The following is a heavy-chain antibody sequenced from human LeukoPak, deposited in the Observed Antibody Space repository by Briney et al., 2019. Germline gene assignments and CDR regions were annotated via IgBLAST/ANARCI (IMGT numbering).Heavy chain of an antibody. CDR1: GYTFTSYY. Sequence: ASVKVSCKASGYTFTSYYMHWVRQATGQGLEWMGWMNPNSGNTGYAQKFQGRITMTRNTSISTAYMELSSLRSEDTAVYYCARDPDYSSGWYYPRSVDYFDYWGQGTLVTVSS. D-gene: IGHD6-19*01. CDR2: MNPNSGNT. V-gene: IGHV1-8*02. J-gene: IGHJ4*02. CDR3: ARDPDYSSGWYYPRSVDYFDY.